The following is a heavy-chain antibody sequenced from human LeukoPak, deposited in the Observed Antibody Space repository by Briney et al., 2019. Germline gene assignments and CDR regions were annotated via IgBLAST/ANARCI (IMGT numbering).Heavy chain of an antibody. V-gene: IGHV3-33*01. CDR2: IWYDGSNK. CDR1: GFTFSSYG. J-gene: IGHJ3*02. Sequence: QPGRSLRLSCAASGFTFSSYGMHWVRQAPGKGLEWVAVIWYDGSNKYYADSVKGRFTTSRDNSKNTLYLQMNSLRAEDTAVYYCAREEARSIAAAGTTYAFDIWGQGTMVTVSS. D-gene: IGHD6-13*01. CDR3: AREEARSIAAAGTTYAFDI.